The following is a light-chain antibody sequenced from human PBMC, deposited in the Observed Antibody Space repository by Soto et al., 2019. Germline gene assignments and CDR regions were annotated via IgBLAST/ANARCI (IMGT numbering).Light chain of an antibody. J-gene: IGKJ3*01. V-gene: IGKV3-20*01. CDR2: GAS. CDR1: QSVSSSY. Sequence: EIVLTQSPGTLSLSPGERATLSCRASQSVSSSYLAWYQQKPGQAPRLLIYGASGRATGIPDRFSGSGSGXXXXXXXXXXXPEDFAXXYXQQYGSSIFTFGPGTKVDIK. CDR3: QQYGSSIFT.